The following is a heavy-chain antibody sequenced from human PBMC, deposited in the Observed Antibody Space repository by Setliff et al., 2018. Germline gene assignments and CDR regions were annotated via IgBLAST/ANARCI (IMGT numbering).Heavy chain of an antibody. J-gene: IGHJ3*02. CDR1: GGSISSGGYS. CDR3: ARDGITFGGVIADRGAFDI. CDR2: IYHSGST. D-gene: IGHD3-16*02. V-gene: IGHV4-30-2*01. Sequence: TLSLTCAVSGGSISSGGYSWSWIRQPPGKGLEWIGYIYHSGSTYYNPSLKSRVTISVDRSKNQLSLKLSSVTAADTAVYYCARDGITFGGVIADRGAFDIWGQGTMVTVSS.